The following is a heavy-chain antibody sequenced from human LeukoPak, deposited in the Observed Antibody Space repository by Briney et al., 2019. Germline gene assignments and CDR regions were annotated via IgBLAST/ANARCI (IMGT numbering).Heavy chain of an antibody. Sequence: GASVKVSCKASGYTFTSYAMHWVRQAPGQRLEWMGWINAGNGNTKYSQKFQGRVTITRDTSASTAYMELSSLRSEDTAVYYCARGAAVATTPFDYWGQGTLVIVSS. CDR3: ARGAAVATTPFDY. J-gene: IGHJ4*02. V-gene: IGHV1-3*01. D-gene: IGHD5-12*01. CDR2: INAGNGNT. CDR1: GYTFTSYA.